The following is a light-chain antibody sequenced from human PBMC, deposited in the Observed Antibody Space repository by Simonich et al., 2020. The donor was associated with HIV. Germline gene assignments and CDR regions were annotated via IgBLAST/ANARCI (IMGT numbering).Light chain of an antibody. J-gene: IGKJ1*01. CDR2: KAS. V-gene: IGKV1-5*03. CDR1: QTISSW. Sequence: DIQMPQSPSTLSASVGDSVTITCRASQTISSWLAWYQQKPGKAPNLLIYKASSLESGVSSRFSGSGSGTEFTLTISGLQPDDFATYYCQHRGTFGQGTKVEI. CDR3: QHRGT.